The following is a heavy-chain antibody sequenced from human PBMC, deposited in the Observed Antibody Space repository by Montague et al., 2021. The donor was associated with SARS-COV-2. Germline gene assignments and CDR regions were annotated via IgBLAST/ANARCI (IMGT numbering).Heavy chain of an antibody. J-gene: IGHJ3*02. V-gene: IGHV4-39*01. CDR1: GGPIRTSSYY. D-gene: IGHD4-17*01. Sequence: SETLSLTCTVSGGPIRTSSYYWGWIRQPPGKGLDWFGSIYYSGSTYYNPSLKSRVTISVDTSKNQFSLKLSSVTAADTAVYYCAMRGGALDAFDIWGQGTMVIVSS. CDR2: IYYSGST. CDR3: AMRGGALDAFDI.